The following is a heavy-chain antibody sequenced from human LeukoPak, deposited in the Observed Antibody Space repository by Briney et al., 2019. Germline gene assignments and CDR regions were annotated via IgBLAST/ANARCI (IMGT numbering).Heavy chain of an antibody. CDR1: GGSISSGGYS. Sequence: ASETLSLTCAVSGGSISSGGYSWSWIRQPPGKGLEWIGYIYHSGSTYYNPSLKSRVTISVDRSKNQFSLKLSSVTAADTAVYYCARSAPWLAYYYYYYMDVWGKGTTVTVSS. D-gene: IGHD3-9*01. V-gene: IGHV4-30-2*01. CDR3: ARSAPWLAYYYYYYMDV. J-gene: IGHJ6*03. CDR2: IYHSGST.